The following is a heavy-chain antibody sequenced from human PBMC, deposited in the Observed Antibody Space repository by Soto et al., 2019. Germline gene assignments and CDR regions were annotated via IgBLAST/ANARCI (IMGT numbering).Heavy chain of an antibody. Sequence: QVHLVQSGAEVKKPGSSVKVSCKASGGIFKNYALSWVRQAPGQGLEWVGAILPIFETTNYAQRFQGRVTISADESTSTVYMELNSLRSDDTAVYYCARVTFPADLLAYQFDSWGQGTLLTVSS. D-gene: IGHD2-2*01. CDR2: ILPIFETT. J-gene: IGHJ4*02. V-gene: IGHV1-69*12. CDR1: GGIFKNYA. CDR3: ARVTFPADLLAYQFDS.